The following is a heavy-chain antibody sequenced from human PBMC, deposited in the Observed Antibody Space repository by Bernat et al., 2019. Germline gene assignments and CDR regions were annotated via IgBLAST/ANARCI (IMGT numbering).Heavy chain of an antibody. CDR1: GFTVSSNS. D-gene: IGHD3-3*01. V-gene: IGHV3-53*02. J-gene: IGHJ4*02. CDR3: ARESSLEWLFYLDY. Sequence: EVQLVETGGGLIQPGGSLRLSCAASGFTVSSNSMSWVRQAPGKGLEWVSVIYSGGSTYYAASVKGRFTISSDNSKNTLYLQMNSMRAEDTAVYYCARESSLEWLFYLDYWGQGTLVTVSS. CDR2: IYSGGST.